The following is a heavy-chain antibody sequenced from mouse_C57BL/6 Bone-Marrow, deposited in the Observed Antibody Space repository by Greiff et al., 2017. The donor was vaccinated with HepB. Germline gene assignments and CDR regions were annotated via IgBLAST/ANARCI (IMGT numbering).Heavy chain of an antibody. CDR2: ISSGGDYI. CDR1: GFTFSSYA. V-gene: IGHV5-9-1*02. D-gene: IGHD1-1*01. CDR3: TRDRPYYYGSSWYFDV. Sequence: EVNLVESGEGLVKPGGSLKLSCAASGFTFSSYAMSWVRQTPEKRLEWVAYISSGGDYIYYADTVKGRFTISRDNARNTLYLQMSSLKSEDTAMYHCTRDRPYYYGSSWYFDVWGTGTTVTVSS. J-gene: IGHJ1*03.